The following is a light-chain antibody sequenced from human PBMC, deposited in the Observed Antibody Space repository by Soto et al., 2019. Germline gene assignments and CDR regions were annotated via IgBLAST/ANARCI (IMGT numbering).Light chain of an antibody. J-gene: IGKJ4*01. Sequence: DIQMTQSPSSLSASVGDRVTITCQASQDIRNYLNWYQQKPGKAPNLLIYDASNLRAGVPSRFSGGGSRTEFNYTISSLQPEDIATYYCQHYDHLPPLSFGGETKVQLK. CDR2: DAS. V-gene: IGKV1-33*01. CDR1: QDIRNY. CDR3: QHYDHLPPLS.